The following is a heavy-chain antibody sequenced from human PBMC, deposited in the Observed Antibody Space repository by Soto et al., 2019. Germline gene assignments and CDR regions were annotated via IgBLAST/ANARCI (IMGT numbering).Heavy chain of an antibody. D-gene: IGHD1-1*01. CDR2: ISYDGNVA. CDR3: AKERPITNWYFDY. J-gene: IGHJ4*02. V-gene: IGHV3-30*18. CDR1: GFTFSSYG. Sequence: QVQLVESGGGVVQPGRSLRLSCAASGFTFSSYGMHWVRQAPGKGLEWVTVISYDGNVAYYADSVKGRFTISRENSKNTLYLQMNSRRTEDTAMYDCAKERPITNWYFDYWGQGTLVNVSS.